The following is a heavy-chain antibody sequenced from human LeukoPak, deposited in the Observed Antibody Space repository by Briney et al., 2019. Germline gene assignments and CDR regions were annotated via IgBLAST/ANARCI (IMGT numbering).Heavy chain of an antibody. V-gene: IGHV4-34*01. J-gene: IGHJ4*02. D-gene: IGHD3-10*01. CDR3: ARDGQGYGSGSYNIN. Sequence: SETLSLTCAVYGGSFSGYHWSWIRQPPGKGLEWIGEINHSGSTSYNPSLKSRVTISVDTSKNQFSLKLSSVTAADTAVYYCARDGQGYGSGSYNINWGQGTLVTVSS. CDR1: GGSFSGYH. CDR2: INHSGST.